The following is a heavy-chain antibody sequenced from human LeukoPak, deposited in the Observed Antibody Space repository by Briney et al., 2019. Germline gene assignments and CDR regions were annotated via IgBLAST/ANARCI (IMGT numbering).Heavy chain of an antibody. V-gene: IGHV3-23*01. Sequence: PGGSLRLSCAASGFTFSSYAMSWVRQAPGKGLEWVSAISGSGGSTYYADSVKGRFTISRDNSKNTLYLQTNSLRAEDTAVYYCAKFQDFWSGYYTIRNYGMDVWGQGTTVTVSS. CDR1: GFTFSSYA. CDR2: ISGSGGST. J-gene: IGHJ6*02. CDR3: AKFQDFWSGYYTIRNYGMDV. D-gene: IGHD3-3*01.